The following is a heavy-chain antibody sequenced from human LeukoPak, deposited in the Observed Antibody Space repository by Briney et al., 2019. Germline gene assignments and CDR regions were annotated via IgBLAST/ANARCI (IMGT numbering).Heavy chain of an antibody. Sequence: GESLKISCKGSGYSFTSYWIGWVRQMPGKGVEWMGIIYPGDSDTRYSPSFQGQVTISADKSISTAYLQWSSLKASDTAMYYCARITGSPRDAFDIWGQGTMVTVSS. D-gene: IGHD1-20*01. CDR2: IYPGDSDT. CDR3: ARITGSPRDAFDI. V-gene: IGHV5-51*01. CDR1: GYSFTSYW. J-gene: IGHJ3*02.